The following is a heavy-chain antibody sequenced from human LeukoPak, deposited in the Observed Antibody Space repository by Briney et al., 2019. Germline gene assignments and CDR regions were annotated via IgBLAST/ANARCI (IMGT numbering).Heavy chain of an antibody. CDR3: ARPRTSCTSTSCYTSSFDD. V-gene: IGHV3-23*01. Sequence: GGSLRLSCVASGFTFSNYAMSWVRQAPGKGLEWVSAISGSGGSTYYADSVKGRFTISRDNSKSTLYLQMNSLRAEDTAAYYCARPRTSCTSTSCYTSSFDDWGQGTLVTVSS. CDR2: ISGSGGST. CDR1: GFTFSNYA. D-gene: IGHD2-2*02. J-gene: IGHJ4*02.